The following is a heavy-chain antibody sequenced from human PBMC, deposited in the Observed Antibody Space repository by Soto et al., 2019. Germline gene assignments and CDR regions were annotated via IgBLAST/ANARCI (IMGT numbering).Heavy chain of an antibody. Sequence: GGSLRLSCAASGFTFDDYAMNWVRQAPGKGLEWVSGISWNSGSIGYADSVQGRFTISRDNAKNSLYLQMNSLIAEDTALYYWAKDSIAVAGPFDYWGQGTVVTVSS. V-gene: IGHV3-9*01. CDR1: GFTFDDYA. CDR2: ISWNSGSI. D-gene: IGHD6-19*01. CDR3: AKDSIAVAGPFDY. J-gene: IGHJ4*02.